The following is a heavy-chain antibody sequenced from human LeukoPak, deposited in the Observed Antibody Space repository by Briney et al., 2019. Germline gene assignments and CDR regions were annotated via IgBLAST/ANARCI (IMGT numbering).Heavy chain of an antibody. CDR2: SSYSGST. J-gene: IGHJ5*02. CDR1: GGSISSGDYY. Sequence: SETLSLTCTVSGGSISSGDYYWSWIRLHPGKGLEWIGYSSYSGSTYYSPSLESRVTISVDTSKNQFSLKLSSVTAADTAVYYCAGDRRGAVADYNWFDPWGQGTLVTVSS. CDR3: AGDRRGAVADYNWFDP. D-gene: IGHD6-19*01. V-gene: IGHV4-31*03.